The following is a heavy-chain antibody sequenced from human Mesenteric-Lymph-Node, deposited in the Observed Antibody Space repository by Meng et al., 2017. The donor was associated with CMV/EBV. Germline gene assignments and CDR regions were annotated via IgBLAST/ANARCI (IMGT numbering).Heavy chain of an antibody. Sequence: GESLKISCAASGFTFSTSLMTWVRQAPGKGLEWVSVIYSDGSGTYYADSVKGRFTISRDNSRNTLYLQMDNLRAEDTALYYCTKGRGNSPLPEWGQGTLVTVSS. CDR2: IYSDGSGT. V-gene: IGHV3-23*03. CDR3: TKGRGNSPLPE. CDR1: GFTFSTSL. J-gene: IGHJ4*02. D-gene: IGHD1-1*01.